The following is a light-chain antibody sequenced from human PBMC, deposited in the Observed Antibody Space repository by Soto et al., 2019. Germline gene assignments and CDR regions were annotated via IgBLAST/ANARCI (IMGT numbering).Light chain of an antibody. V-gene: IGKV3D-11*01. CDR2: DAS. CDR1: QGVSSY. J-gene: IGKJ3*01. Sequence: EIVLTQSPATLSLSPGERATLSCRASQGVSSYLAWYQQKPGQAPRLLIYDASNRATGIPARFSGSGPGTDFTLTSSRLEPEDFAVYYCQQRSNWHFGPGTKVDIK. CDR3: QQRSNWH.